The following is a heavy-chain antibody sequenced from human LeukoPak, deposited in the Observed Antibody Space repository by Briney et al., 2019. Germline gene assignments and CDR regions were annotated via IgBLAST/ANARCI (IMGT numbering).Heavy chain of an antibody. D-gene: IGHD3-16*02. CDR3: TREGYDYVWGNYRYPHMDV. Sequence: PSETLSLTCAVYGGSFSGYYWSWIRQPPGKGLEWIGEINHSGSTNYNPSLKSRVTISVDTSKTQFSLKLRSVTAADTAVYYCTREGYDYVWGNYRYPHMDVWGKGTTVTISS. CDR1: GGSFSGYY. V-gene: IGHV4-34*01. J-gene: IGHJ6*03. CDR2: INHSGST.